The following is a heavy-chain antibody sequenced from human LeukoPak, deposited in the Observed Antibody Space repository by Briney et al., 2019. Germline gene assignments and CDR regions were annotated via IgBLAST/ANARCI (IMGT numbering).Heavy chain of an antibody. D-gene: IGHD2-2*02. CDR3: AKPRCPSCYTVDY. CDR1: GFTFSSYA. J-gene: IGHJ4*02. V-gene: IGHV3-23*01. Sequence: PGGSLRLSCAASGFTFSSYAMSWVRQAPGKGLEWVSVISGSGGSTYYADSVKGRFTISRDNSKNTLYLQMNSLRAEDTAVYYRAKPRCPSCYTVDYWGQGTLVTVSS. CDR2: ISGSGGST.